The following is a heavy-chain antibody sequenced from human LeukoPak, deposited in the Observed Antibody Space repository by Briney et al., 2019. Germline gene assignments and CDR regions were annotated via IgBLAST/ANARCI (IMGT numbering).Heavy chain of an antibody. CDR1: GFPLNISC. D-gene: IGHD6-13*01. Sequence: GGSLRLSCAASGFPLNISCTHDGPHPPGRGREGGAVLSYDGRNKNYTDSSKSGLTISRDNSNNTRYIHKKSVKAENTRVYYCAKERETTASGTFAYWGQGTPVT. J-gene: IGHJ4*02. CDR3: AKERETTASGTFAY. V-gene: IGHV3-30*18. CDR2: LSYDGRNK.